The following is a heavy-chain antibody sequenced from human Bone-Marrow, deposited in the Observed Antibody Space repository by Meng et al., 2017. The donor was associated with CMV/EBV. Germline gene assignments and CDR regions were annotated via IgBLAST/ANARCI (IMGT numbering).Heavy chain of an antibody. V-gene: IGHV1-2*02. CDR2: INPNSGGT. CDR3: ARRYCSSTSCTPEDCAFDI. CDR1: GYTFTGYY. J-gene: IGHJ3*02. D-gene: IGHD2-2*01. Sequence: ASVKVSCKASGYTFTGYYIHWVRQAPGQGLEWMGWINPNSGGTNYAQKFQGRVTMTRVTSISTAYMELSRLRSDDTAVYYCARRYCSSTSCTPEDCAFDIWGQGTMVTVSS.